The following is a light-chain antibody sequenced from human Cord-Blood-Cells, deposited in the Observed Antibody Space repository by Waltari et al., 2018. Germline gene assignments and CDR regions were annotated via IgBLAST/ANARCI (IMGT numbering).Light chain of an antibody. J-gene: IGLJ2*01. CDR2: SNN. CDR3: AAWDDSLNGVV. CDR1: TSNIGCNT. Sequence: QSVLTHPPSPSGTPGQRVPIPCAGSTSNIGCNTVNWYQQLPGTAPKLLIYSNNQRPSGVPDRFSGSKSGTSASLAISGLQSEDEADYYCAAWDDSLNGVVFGGGTKLTVL. V-gene: IGLV1-44*01.